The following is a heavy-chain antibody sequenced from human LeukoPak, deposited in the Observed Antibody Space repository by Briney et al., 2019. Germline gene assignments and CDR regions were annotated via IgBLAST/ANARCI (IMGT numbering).Heavy chain of an antibody. CDR2: TYYRSKWYN. V-gene: IGHV6-1*01. CDR1: GDSVSNNSAA. J-gene: IGHJ5*02. D-gene: IGHD3-22*01. Sequence: SQTLSLTCAISGDSVSNNSAAWNWIRQSPSRGLEWLGRTYYRSKWYNDYAVSVKSRITINPDTSKNQFSLQLNSVTPEDTAVYYCARGKESGYYYDSSGNWFDPWGQGTLVTVSS. CDR3: ARGKESGYYYDSSGNWFDP.